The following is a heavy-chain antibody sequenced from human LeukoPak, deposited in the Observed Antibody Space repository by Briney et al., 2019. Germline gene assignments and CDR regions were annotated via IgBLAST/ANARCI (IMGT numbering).Heavy chain of an antibody. D-gene: IGHD5-12*01. CDR2: IYYSGST. CDR3: ARGSYSGYDLSITHFDY. J-gene: IGHJ4*02. Sequence: SQTLSLTCTVSGGSISSGDYYWSWIRQPPGKGLEWIGYIYYSGSTYYNPSLKSRVTISVDTSKNQFSLKLSYVTAADTAVYYCARGSYSGYDLSITHFDYWGQGTLVTVSS. CDR1: GGSISSGDYY. V-gene: IGHV4-30-4*08.